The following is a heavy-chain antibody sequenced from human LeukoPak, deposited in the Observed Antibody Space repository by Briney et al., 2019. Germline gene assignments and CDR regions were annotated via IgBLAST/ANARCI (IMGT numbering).Heavy chain of an antibody. Sequence: GRSLRLSCEASGFTFSSYGIHWVRQAPGKGLEWVAVMSYDGSNKYYADSVKGRFTISRDNSKNTLYLQMNSLRPEDTAVYYCVKDLSGSFSFDQWGQGTLVTVSS. CDR1: GFTFSSYG. CDR3: VKDLSGSFSFDQ. V-gene: IGHV3-30*18. CDR2: MSYDGSNK. J-gene: IGHJ4*02. D-gene: IGHD1-26*01.